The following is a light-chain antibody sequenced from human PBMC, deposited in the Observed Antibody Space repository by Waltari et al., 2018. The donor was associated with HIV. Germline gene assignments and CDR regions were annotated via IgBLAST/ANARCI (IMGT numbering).Light chain of an antibody. Sequence: QSVLTQPPSASGTPGQRVTISCSGSSSNIGSNTVNWYQQLPGTAPKLLIYSNNRRPPGVPDRFSGSKSGTSASLAISGLQSEDEADYYCAAWDDSLNALAFGTGTKVTVL. CDR2: SNN. CDR1: SSNIGSNT. CDR3: AAWDDSLNALA. V-gene: IGLV1-44*01. J-gene: IGLJ1*01.